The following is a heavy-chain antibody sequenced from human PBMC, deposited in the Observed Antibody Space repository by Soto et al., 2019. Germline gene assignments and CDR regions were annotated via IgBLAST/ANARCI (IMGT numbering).Heavy chain of an antibody. Sequence: QVQLQESGPGLVKPSQTLSLTCTVSGGSISSGGYYWSWIRQHPGKGLEWIGYIDYSGSTYYNPSLKSRVTISVDTSKNQFSLKLSSVTAADTAVYYCARDRRGYCSSTSCNYYYYGMDVWGQGTTVTVSS. CDR1: GGSISSGGYY. V-gene: IGHV4-31*03. D-gene: IGHD2-2*01. CDR2: IDYSGST. CDR3: ARDRRGYCSSTSCNYYYYGMDV. J-gene: IGHJ6*02.